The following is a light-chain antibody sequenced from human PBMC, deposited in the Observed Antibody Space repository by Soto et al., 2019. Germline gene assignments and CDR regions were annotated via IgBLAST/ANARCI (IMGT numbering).Light chain of an antibody. CDR3: QQTFFTRGT. V-gene: IGKV1-39*01. Sequence: DIQMTQSPSSLSASVGDSVTITCRASQTISTYLNWYQQKPGRAPKVLISDVSSLQSGVPSRFSGSGSGTDFSLTISSLQTEDSATYYCQQTFFTRGTSGGGTKVEI. CDR2: DVS. CDR1: QTISTY. J-gene: IGKJ4*01.